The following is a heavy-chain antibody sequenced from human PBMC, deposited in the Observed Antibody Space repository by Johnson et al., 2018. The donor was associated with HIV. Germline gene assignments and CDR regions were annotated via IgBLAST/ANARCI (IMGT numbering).Heavy chain of an antibody. CDR1: GFTVSSNY. Sequence: VQLVESGGGLVQPGGSLRLSCAASGFTVSSNYMSWVRQAPGKGLEWVSVIYSGGSTYYADSVEARFTIPRDNSKNTLYLQMNSLRAEDTAVFYCGMSGVEDAAFDIWGQGTMVTVSS. CDR2: IYSGGST. D-gene: IGHD7-27*01. V-gene: IGHV3-66*02. CDR3: GMSGVEDAAFDI. J-gene: IGHJ3*02.